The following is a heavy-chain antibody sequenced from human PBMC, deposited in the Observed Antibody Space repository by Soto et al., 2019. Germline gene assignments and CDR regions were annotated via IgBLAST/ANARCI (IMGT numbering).Heavy chain of an antibody. J-gene: IGHJ4*02. V-gene: IGHV3-15*01. D-gene: IGHD4-4*01. Sequence: VGSLRLSCADSGFTFSNAWMSWVRQAPGKGLEWVGRIKSKTDGGTTDYAAPVKGRFTISRDDSKNTLYLQMNSLKTEDTAVYYCTTEFWTTVTPPLTDDDYWGQGTLVTVSS. CDR1: GFTFSNAW. CDR2: IKSKTDGGTT. CDR3: TTEFWTTVTPPLTDDDY.